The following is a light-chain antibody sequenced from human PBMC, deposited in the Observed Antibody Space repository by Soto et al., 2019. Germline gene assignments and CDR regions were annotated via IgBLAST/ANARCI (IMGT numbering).Light chain of an antibody. CDR3: SSYTSSGTRV. J-gene: IGLJ2*01. Sequence: QSALTQPASVSGSPGQSITISCTGTSSDVGGYNYVSWYQQHPDKAPKLMIYEVTNRPSGVSDRFSGSKSGNTASLTISGLHAEDEADYYCSSYTSSGTRVFGGWTKLTVL. CDR1: SSDVGGYNY. V-gene: IGLV2-14*01. CDR2: EVT.